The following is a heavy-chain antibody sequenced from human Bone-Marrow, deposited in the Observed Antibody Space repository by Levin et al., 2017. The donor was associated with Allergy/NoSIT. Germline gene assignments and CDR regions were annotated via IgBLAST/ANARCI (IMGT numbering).Heavy chain of an antibody. V-gene: IGHV4-59*08. CDR2: IYYSGST. J-gene: IGHJ6*02. Sequence: SETLSLTCTVSGGSISSYYWSWIRQPPGKGLEWIGYIYYSGSTNYNPSLKSRVTISVDTSKNQFSLKLSSVTAADTAVYYCARHSLYCSSTSCYEGYGMDVWGQGTTVTVSS. D-gene: IGHD2-2*01. CDR1: GGSISSYY. CDR3: ARHSLYCSSTSCYEGYGMDV.